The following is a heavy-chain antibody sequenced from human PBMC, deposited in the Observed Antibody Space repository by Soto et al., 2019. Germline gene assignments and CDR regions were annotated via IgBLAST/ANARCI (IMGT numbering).Heavy chain of an antibody. D-gene: IGHD3-22*01. CDR2: IIPIFGTA. CDR3: AREGNYYDSSGDTYFDY. V-gene: IGHV1-69*13. Sequence: SVKVSCKASGGTFSSYAISWVRQAPGQGLEWKGGIIPIFGTANYAQKFQGRVTITADESTSSAYMELSSLRSEDTALYYCAREGNYYDSSGDTYFDYWGQGTLVTVSS. CDR1: GGTFSSYA. J-gene: IGHJ4*02.